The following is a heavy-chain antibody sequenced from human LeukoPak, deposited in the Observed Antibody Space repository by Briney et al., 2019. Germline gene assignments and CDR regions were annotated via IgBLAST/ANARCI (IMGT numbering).Heavy chain of an antibody. CDR2: ISYDGSNK. CDR3: ARSISGWENFDY. V-gene: IGHV3-30-3*01. D-gene: IGHD6-19*01. CDR1: GFTFSSYA. Sequence: PGGSLRLSCAASGFTFSSYAMHWVRQAPGKGLEWVAVISYDGSNKYYADSVKGRFTISRDNSKNTLYLQMNSLRAEDTAVYYCARSISGWENFDYWGQGTLVTVSS. J-gene: IGHJ4*02.